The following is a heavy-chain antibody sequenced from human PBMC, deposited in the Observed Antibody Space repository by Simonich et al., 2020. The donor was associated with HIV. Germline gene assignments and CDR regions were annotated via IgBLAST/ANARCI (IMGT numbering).Heavy chain of an antibody. CDR1: GGSFSGYY. D-gene: IGHD1-1*01. V-gene: IGHV4-34*01. CDR2: IIHRGST. CDR3: ARGIPRNYYYFYYMDV. J-gene: IGHJ6*03. Sequence: QVQLQQWGAGLLKPSETLSLTCAVYGGSFSGYYWSWIRQPPGKGLEWIGEIIHRGSTNYNPSLKSRVTISVDTSKNQFSLKLSSVTAADTAVYSCARGIPRNYYYFYYMDVWGKGTTVIVSS.